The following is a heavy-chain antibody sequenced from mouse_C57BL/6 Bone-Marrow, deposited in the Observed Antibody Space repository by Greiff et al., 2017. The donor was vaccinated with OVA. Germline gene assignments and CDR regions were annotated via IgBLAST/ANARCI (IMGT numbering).Heavy chain of an antibody. CDR2: IYPRSGNT. CDR1: GYTFTSYG. D-gene: IGHD2-5*01. CDR3: ARDSNYVAWFAY. Sequence: VQRVESGAELARPGASVKLSCKASGYTFTSYGISWVKQRTGQGLEWIGEIYPRSGNTYYNEKFKGKATLTADKSSSTAYMELRSLTSEDSAVYFCARDSNYVAWFAYWGQGTLVTVSA. J-gene: IGHJ3*01. V-gene: IGHV1-81*01.